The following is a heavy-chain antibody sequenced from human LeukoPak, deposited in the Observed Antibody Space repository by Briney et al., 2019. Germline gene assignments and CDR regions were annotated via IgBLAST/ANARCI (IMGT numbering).Heavy chain of an antibody. V-gene: IGHV4-30-4*01. CDR2: LYYSGST. J-gene: IGHJ6*02. CDR1: GGSISSGDYY. D-gene: IGHD4-23*01. CDR3: AREGTTVVTPDYYSYGMDV. Sequence: SETLSLTCTVSGGSISSGDYYWRWIRPPPGRGRGWSGYLYYSGSTYYNPSLKSRVTISVDTSKNQFSLKLSSVTAADTAVYYCAREGTTVVTPDYYSYGMDVWGQGTTVTVCS.